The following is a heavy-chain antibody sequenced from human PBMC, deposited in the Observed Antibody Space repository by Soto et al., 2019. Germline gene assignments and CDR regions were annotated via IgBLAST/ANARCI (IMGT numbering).Heavy chain of an antibody. V-gene: IGHV1-18*01. Sequence: QVQLVQSGAEVKKPGASVKVSCKASGYTVASYAISWMRQAPGQGLEWMGWISAYNGNTNYAKKLQGRVTMTTDTTTSTGYMEVRSLRSDGTAGYYLARDSPPPDYWGQGTLVTVSS. J-gene: IGHJ4*02. CDR1: GYTVASYA. CDR2: ISAYNGNT. CDR3: ARDSPPPDY.